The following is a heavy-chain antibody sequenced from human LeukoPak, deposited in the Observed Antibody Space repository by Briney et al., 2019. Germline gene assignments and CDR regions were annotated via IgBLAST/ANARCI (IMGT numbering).Heavy chain of an antibody. CDR1: GGSISSSSYY. CDR2: IYYSGST. CDR3: ARDMVRGVHEFY. D-gene: IGHD3-10*01. Sequence: SETLSLTCTVSGGSISSSSYYWGWIRQPPGKGLEWIGSIYYSGSTYYNPSLKSRVTISVDTSKNQFSLKLSSVTAADTAVYYCARDMVRGVHEFYWGQGTLVTVSS. J-gene: IGHJ4*02. V-gene: IGHV4-39*07.